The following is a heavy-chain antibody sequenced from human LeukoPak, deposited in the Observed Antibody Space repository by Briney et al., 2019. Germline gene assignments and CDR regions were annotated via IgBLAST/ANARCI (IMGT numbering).Heavy chain of an antibody. V-gene: IGHV3-21*01. Sequence: GGSLRLSCAASGFTFSSYSMNWVRQAPGKGLEWVSSISGSSSYIYYGDSDKGRFTIPRDNAKNSLYLQMNSLRTEDTAVYYCARDLASGIAAAGTVHWLDPWGQGTLVTVSS. CDR1: GFTFSSYS. CDR2: ISGSSSYI. J-gene: IGHJ5*02. D-gene: IGHD6-13*01. CDR3: ARDLASGIAAAGTVHWLDP.